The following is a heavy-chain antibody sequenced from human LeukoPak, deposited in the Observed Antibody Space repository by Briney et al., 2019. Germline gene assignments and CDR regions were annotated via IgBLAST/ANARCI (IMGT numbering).Heavy chain of an antibody. J-gene: IGHJ3*02. D-gene: IGHD4-17*01. V-gene: IGHV4-59*11. CDR1: DDSFSSHY. CDR3: ARDLVTVTKGFDI. Sequence: SETLSLTCAVSDDSFSSHYWTWIRQPPGKVLEWIGYISYIGSTNYNPSLKSRVTISIDTSRNQFSLRLSSVTAADTAVYYCARDLVTVTKGFDIWGQGTMVSVSS. CDR2: ISYIGST.